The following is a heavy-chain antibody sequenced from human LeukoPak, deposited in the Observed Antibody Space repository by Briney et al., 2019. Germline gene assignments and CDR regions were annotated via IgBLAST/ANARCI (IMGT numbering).Heavy chain of an antibody. CDR3: AKTRRGASGYYYYYYGMDV. Sequence: GRSLRLSCAASGFAFNTYAMHWVRQAPGQGLEWVALIWHDGSHKFYSNSVRGQFTISRDNSKNTLYLQMNSLRAEDTAVYYCAKTRRGASGYYYYYYGMDVWGQGTTVTVSS. V-gene: IGHV3-33*06. J-gene: IGHJ6*02. CDR1: GFAFNTYA. D-gene: IGHD3-10*01. CDR2: IWHDGSHK.